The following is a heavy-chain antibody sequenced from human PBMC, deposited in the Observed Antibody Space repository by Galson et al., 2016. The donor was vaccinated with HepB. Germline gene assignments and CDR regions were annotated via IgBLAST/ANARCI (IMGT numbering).Heavy chain of an antibody. J-gene: IGHJ4*02. CDR1: GFTFTTSA. D-gene: IGHD3-3*01. V-gene: IGHV1-58*01. CDR3: AALRVAFYDFWSGSEYFDY. Sequence: SVTVSCKASGFTFTTSAVQWVRQARGQRLEWIGWIVVASGKTNYAQKFQERVTITRDKSTSTAYMELSNLTSEDTAVYYCAALRVAFYDFWSGSEYFDYWGQGTQVTVSS. CDR2: IVVASGKT.